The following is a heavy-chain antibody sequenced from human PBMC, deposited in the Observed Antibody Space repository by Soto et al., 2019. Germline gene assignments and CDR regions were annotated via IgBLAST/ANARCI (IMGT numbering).Heavy chain of an antibody. D-gene: IGHD3-22*01. J-gene: IGHJ4*02. Sequence: SETLSLTCTVSGGSVSSGSYYWGWIRQPPGKGLEWIGSIYYSGSTYYNPSLKSRVTISVDTSKNQFSLKLSSVTAADTAVYYCARHWGDYYDSSGYFDYWGQGTLVTVSS. CDR3: ARHWGDYYDSSGYFDY. CDR2: IYYSGST. V-gene: IGHV4-39*01. CDR1: GGSVSSGSYY.